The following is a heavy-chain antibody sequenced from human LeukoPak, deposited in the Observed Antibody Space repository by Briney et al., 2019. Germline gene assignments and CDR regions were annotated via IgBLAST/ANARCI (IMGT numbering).Heavy chain of an antibody. Sequence: GASVKVSCKASGYTFTDYYMHWVRQAPGQGLELIGWINPNSGGTNYAQKFQGRVTMTRDTSISTAYMELSRLLSDDTAVYYCARDASSTSCCDGFDIWGQGTMVTVSS. CDR1: GYTFTDYY. CDR2: INPNSGGT. V-gene: IGHV1-2*02. CDR3: ARDASSTSCCDGFDI. D-gene: IGHD2-2*01. J-gene: IGHJ3*02.